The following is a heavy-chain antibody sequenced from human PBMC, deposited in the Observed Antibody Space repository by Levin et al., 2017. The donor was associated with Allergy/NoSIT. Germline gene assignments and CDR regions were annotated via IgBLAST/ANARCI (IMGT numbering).Heavy chain of an antibody. D-gene: IGHD2-2*01. Sequence: ASVKVSCKASGYTFTSYDINWVRQATGQGLEWMGWMNPNRGNTNYAQKFQGRVTMTRNTSISTAYMELSSLRSEDTAVYYCARGYCSTTSCYLDYYSMDVWGQGTTVTVSS. CDR1: GYTFTSYD. CDR2: MNPNRGNT. CDR3: ARGYCSTTSCYLDYYSMDV. V-gene: IGHV1-8*01. J-gene: IGHJ6*02.